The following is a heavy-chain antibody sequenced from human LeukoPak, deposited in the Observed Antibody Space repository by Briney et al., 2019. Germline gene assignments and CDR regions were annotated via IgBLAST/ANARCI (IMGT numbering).Heavy chain of an antibody. V-gene: IGHV1-2*02. CDR3: ARDLGYCSSTSCYGNDAFDI. CDR2: INPNSGGT. D-gene: IGHD2-2*01. Sequence: ASVNVSCKASGYTFTGYYMHWVRQAPGQGLEWMGWINPNSGGTNYAQKFQGRVTMTRDTSISTAYMELSRLRSDDTAVYYCARDLGYCSSTSCYGNDAFDIWGQGTMVTVSS. CDR1: GYTFTGYY. J-gene: IGHJ3*02.